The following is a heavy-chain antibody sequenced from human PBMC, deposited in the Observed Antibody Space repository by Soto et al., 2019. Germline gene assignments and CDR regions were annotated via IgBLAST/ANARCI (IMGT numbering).Heavy chain of an antibody. CDR2: IIPIFGTA. D-gene: IGHD3-22*01. Sequence: QVQLVQSGAEVKKPGSSVKVSCKASGGTFSSYAISWVRQAPGQGLEWMGGIIPIFGTANYAQKFQGRVTITADESTSPADMELRSLRSADTAVSYCARGLFQRITMLVPLGYWGQGTLVTLSP. V-gene: IGHV1-69*12. CDR3: ARGLFQRITMLVPLGY. CDR1: GGTFSSYA. J-gene: IGHJ1*01.